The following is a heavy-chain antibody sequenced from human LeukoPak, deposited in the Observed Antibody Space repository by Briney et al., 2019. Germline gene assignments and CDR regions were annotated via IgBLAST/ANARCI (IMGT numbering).Heavy chain of an antibody. CDR3: ARRRGGTGSGAVY. V-gene: IGHV1-2*02. Sequence: ASVKVSCRASGYTFTGYYMHWVRQAPRQGLEWMGWINPNSGGANYAQKFQGRVTMTRDTSISTAYMELNRLTSDDPAVYYCARRRGGTGSGAVYWGQGTLVTVSS. D-gene: IGHD3/OR15-3a*01. J-gene: IGHJ4*02. CDR1: GYTFTGYY. CDR2: INPNSGGA.